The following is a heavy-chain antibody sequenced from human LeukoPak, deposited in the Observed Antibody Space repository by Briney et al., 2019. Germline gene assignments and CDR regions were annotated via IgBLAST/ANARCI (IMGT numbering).Heavy chain of an antibody. J-gene: IGHJ6*02. CDR3: AKSPAYTGSHYGLDV. D-gene: IGHD1-26*01. Sequence: PGGSLRLSCAASGFTFSSYAMSWVRQAPGKGLEWVSAVSSSGGSTYYADSVKGRFTISRDNSKNTLYLQMNSLRAEDTAVYYCAKSPAYTGSHYGLDVWGQGTTVTVSS. CDR2: VSSSGGST. V-gene: IGHV3-23*01. CDR1: GFTFSSYA.